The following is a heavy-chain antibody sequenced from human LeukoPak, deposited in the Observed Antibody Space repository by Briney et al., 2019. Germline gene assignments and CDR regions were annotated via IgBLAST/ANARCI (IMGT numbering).Heavy chain of an antibody. CDR1: GGSISSYY. D-gene: IGHD6-13*01. CDR2: IYYSGST. Sequence: PSETLSLTCTVSGGSISSYYWSWIRQPPGKGLEWIGFIYYSGSTNSNPSLKSRVTISVDTSKNQFSLKLNSVTAADTAVYYCARAGRQQLVPDAFDIWGQGTMVTVSS. J-gene: IGHJ3*02. V-gene: IGHV4-59*01. CDR3: ARAGRQQLVPDAFDI.